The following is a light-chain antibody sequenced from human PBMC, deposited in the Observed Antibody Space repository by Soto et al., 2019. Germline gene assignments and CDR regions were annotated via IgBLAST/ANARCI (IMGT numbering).Light chain of an antibody. V-gene: IGKV1-5*03. J-gene: IGKJ5*01. CDR2: EGP. CDR3: QESNSDPIT. Sequence: DIQMTQSPSYLSASVGDRVTITCRASQSISRWLAWYKQKPGKAPQLLIYEGPSLESGLPSRFSGSGSGTEFTLTISSLQPDDSATYYCQESNSDPITVGQGTRLEIK. CDR1: QSISRW.